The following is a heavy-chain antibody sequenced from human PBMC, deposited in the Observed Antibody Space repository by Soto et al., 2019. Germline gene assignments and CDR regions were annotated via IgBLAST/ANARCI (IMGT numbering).Heavy chain of an antibody. V-gene: IGHV3-30*18. J-gene: IGHJ4*02. CDR2: ISYDGSNK. Sequence: GGSLRLSCAASGFTFSSYGMHWVRQAPGKGLEWVAVISYDGSNKYYADSVKGRFTISRDNSKNTLYLQINSLRAEDTAVYYCAKDLAVYAIEGGLFDYWGQGTLVTISS. CDR1: GFTFSSYG. CDR3: AKDLAVYAIEGGLFDY. D-gene: IGHD2-8*01.